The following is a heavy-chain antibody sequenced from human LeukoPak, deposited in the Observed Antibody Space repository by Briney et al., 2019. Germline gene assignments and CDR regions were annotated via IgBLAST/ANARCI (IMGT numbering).Heavy chain of an antibody. CDR3: AKDRLRLGELSFDY. Sequence: GGSLRLSCAASGFTFSSYAMSWVRQAPGKGLEWVSAISGSGGSTYYADSVKGQFTISRDNSKNTLYLQMNSLRAEDTAVYYCAKDRLRLGELSFDYWGQGTLVTVSS. CDR1: GFTFSSYA. D-gene: IGHD3-16*02. J-gene: IGHJ4*02. CDR2: ISGSGGST. V-gene: IGHV3-23*01.